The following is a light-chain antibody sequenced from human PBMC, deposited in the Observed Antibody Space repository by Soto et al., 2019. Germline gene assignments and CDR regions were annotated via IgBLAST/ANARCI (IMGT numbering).Light chain of an antibody. J-gene: IGKJ4*01. Sequence: EIVVTQSPGTLSLSPGERATLSCRASQSGSSNYLAWYHQKPGQAPRLLIYGASSRATGIPDRFSGSGSATDFTLTISRLEPEDFAVYYCQQYGTSPPLTFGGGTKVEIK. CDR1: QSGSSNY. CDR2: GAS. CDR3: QQYGTSPPLT. V-gene: IGKV3-20*01.